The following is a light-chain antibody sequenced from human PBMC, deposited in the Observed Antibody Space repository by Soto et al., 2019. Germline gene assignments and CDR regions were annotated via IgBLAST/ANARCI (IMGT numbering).Light chain of an antibody. V-gene: IGKV4-1*01. Sequence: DIVMTQSPDSLAVSLGERATINCKSSQSVLYSPNNKNFLAWYQQKPGQPPKLLIYWSSIRESGVPDRFSGSGSGTDFTLTISSLQAEDVAVYYCQQYYSTPYTFGQGTKLEIK. CDR3: QQYYSTPYT. CDR1: QSVLYSPNNKNF. J-gene: IGKJ2*01. CDR2: WSS.